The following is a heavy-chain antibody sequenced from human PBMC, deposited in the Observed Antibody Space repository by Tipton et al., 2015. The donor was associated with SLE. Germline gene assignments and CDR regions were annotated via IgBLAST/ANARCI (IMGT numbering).Heavy chain of an antibody. CDR2: INHSRST. CDR3: ARKGFDAFDI. V-gene: IGHV4-34*01. Sequence: TLSLTCAVYGGSFSDNYWSWIRQPPGKGLEWIGEINHSRSTNYNPSLKSRVTISVDTSKNQFSLKLSSVTAADTAVYYCARKGFDAFDIWGQGTMVTVSS. CDR1: GGSFSDNY. J-gene: IGHJ3*02.